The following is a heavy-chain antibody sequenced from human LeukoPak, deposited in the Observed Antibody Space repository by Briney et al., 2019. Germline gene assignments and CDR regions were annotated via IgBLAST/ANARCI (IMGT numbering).Heavy chain of an antibody. J-gene: IGHJ4*02. V-gene: IGHV4-34*01. CDR3: ARWGGSSLWFGTRANFDY. CDR2: INHSGST. Sequence: SETLSLTCAVYGGSFSGYYWSWIRQPPGKGLEWIGEINHSGSTNYNPSLKSRVTISVDTSKNQFSLKLSSVTAADTAVYYCARWGGSSLWFGTRANFDYWGQGTLVTVSS. D-gene: IGHD3-10*01. CDR1: GGSFSGYY.